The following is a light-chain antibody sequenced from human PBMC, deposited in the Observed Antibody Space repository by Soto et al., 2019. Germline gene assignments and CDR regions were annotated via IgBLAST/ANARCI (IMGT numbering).Light chain of an antibody. J-gene: IGLJ1*01. CDR1: SSDVGGYIY. CDR2: DVT. Sequence: QSGLTQPASVSGTPGQSITSSCTGTSSDVGGYIYVSWYQQHPGKAPKLMIYDVTSRPSGVSYRSSGSKSGNTASLTIFGLQAEDEADYYCSSYTTSSSYVFGTGTKVTVL. CDR3: SSYTTSSSYV. V-gene: IGLV2-14*01.